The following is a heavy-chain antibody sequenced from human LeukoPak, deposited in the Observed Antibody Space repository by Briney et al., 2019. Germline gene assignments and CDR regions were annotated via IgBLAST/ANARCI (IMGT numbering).Heavy chain of an antibody. D-gene: IGHD3-10*01. V-gene: IGHV4-34*01. Sequence: SETLSLTCTVSGGSISSHYWSWIRQPPGKGLEWIGEINHSGSTNYNPSLKSRVTISVDTSKNQFSLKLSSVTAADTAVYYCARGRGYYYGSGKPSSSYFDYWGQGTLVTVSS. CDR2: INHSGST. J-gene: IGHJ4*02. CDR1: GGSISSHY. CDR3: ARGRGYYYGSGKPSSSYFDY.